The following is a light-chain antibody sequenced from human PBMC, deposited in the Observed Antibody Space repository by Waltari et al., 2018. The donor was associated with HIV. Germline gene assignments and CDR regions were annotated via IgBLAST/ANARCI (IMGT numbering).Light chain of an antibody. V-gene: IGKV3-15*01. CDR1: QSVSSS. J-gene: IGKJ4*01. CDR2: GAS. CDR3: QQYSNWPLT. Sequence: EIVMAQSPATLSVSPGETATVSCRASQSVSSSLVWYQQKPGQAPQLLIYGASTRATGIAARFSGSGSGTDFTLTISSLQSEDFAVYYCQQYSNWPLTFGGGTKVEI.